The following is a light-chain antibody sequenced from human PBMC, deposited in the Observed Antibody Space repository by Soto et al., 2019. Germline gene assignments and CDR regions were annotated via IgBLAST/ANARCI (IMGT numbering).Light chain of an antibody. CDR2: GAS. V-gene: IGKV3-20*01. Sequence: EIVLTQSPATLSVSPGEGATLSCRASQGIGVTLAWYQQKPGQTPRLLIYGASTRATGVPARFSASGSGTDFILTISRLEPEDFAVYFCQQYGISPFTFGPGTTVDIK. J-gene: IGKJ3*01. CDR1: QGIGVT. CDR3: QQYGISPFT.